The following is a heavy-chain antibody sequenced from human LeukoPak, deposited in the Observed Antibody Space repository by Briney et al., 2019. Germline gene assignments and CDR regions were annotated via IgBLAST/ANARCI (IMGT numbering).Heavy chain of an antibody. J-gene: IGHJ4*02. D-gene: IGHD6-6*01. CDR3: AREGVSVAARPAFFDY. CDR2: IYTSGST. V-gene: IGHV4-61*02. CDR1: GGSISSGSYY. Sequence: SQTLSLTCTVSGGSISSGSYYWSWIRQPAGKGLEWIGRIYTSGSTNYNPSLKSRVTISVDTSKNQFSLKLSSVTAADTAVYYCAREGVSVAARPAFFDYWGQGTLVTVSS.